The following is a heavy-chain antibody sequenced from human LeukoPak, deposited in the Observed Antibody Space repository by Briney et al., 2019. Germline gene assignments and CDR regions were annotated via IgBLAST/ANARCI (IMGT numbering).Heavy chain of an antibody. J-gene: IGHJ4*02. D-gene: IGHD2/OR15-2a*01. CDR2: ISYGGSNR. CDR3: ARDFMSWSMDY. Sequence: GGSLRLSCAASGFTFSRHAMYWVRQAPGKGLEWLAFISYGGSNRYYGDSAKGRFTISRDNSKNTLYLQMNSLRPEDTAVYFCARDFMSWSMDYWGQGTLVTVSS. CDR1: GFTFSRHA. V-gene: IGHV3-30-3*01.